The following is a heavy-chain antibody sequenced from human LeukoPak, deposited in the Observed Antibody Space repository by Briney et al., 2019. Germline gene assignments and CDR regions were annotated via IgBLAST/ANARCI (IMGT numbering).Heavy chain of an antibody. CDR1: GLTFSSYG. J-gene: IGHJ5*02. CDR3: AKGGCSSTTCYLANP. D-gene: IGHD2-2*01. V-gene: IGHV3-30*18. CDR2: ISYDGTIR. Sequence: GGSLRLSCAASGLTFSSYGMHWVRQAPGKGLERVAVISYDGTIRNYADSVKGRFTISRDNSKNTLYLQMNSLTAEDTAQYYCAKGGCSSTTCYLANPWGQGTLVTVSS.